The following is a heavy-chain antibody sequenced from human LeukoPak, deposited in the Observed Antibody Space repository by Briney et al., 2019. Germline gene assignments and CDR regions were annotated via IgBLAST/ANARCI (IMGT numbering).Heavy chain of an antibody. Sequence: SETLSLTCTVSGGSISSYYWSWIRQPPGKGLEWIGYIYYSGSTNYNPSLKSRVTISVDTSKNQFSLKLSSVTAADTAVYYCARSAPYCSSTSCYGDWGQGTLVTVSS. CDR3: ARSAPYCSSTSCYGD. CDR2: IYYSGST. V-gene: IGHV4-59*01. CDR1: GGSISSYY. J-gene: IGHJ4*02. D-gene: IGHD2-2*01.